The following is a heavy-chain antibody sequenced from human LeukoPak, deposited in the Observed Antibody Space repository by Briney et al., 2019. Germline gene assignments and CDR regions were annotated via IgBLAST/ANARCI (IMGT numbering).Heavy chain of an antibody. D-gene: IGHD4-17*01. CDR2: IDSSGSTI. V-gene: IGHV3-48*03. J-gene: IGHJ4*02. Sequence: PGGSLRLSCAASGFTFSSYEMNWVRQAPGKGLEWVSYIDSSGSTIYYADSVKGRITISRDNAKNSLYLQMNSLRAEDTAVYFCARGDDQVYGDYVGDYWGQGTLVTVSS. CDR1: GFTFSSYE. CDR3: ARGDDQVYGDYVGDY.